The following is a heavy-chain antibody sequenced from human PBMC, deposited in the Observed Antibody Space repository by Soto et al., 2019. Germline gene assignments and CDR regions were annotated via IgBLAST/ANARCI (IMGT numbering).Heavy chain of an antibody. D-gene: IGHD3-3*01. Sequence: TWETLSLTCTVSGGSISSYYWSWIRQPPGKGLEWIGYIYYSGSTNYNPSLKSRVTISVDTSKNQFSLKLSSVTAADTAVYYCARAYDFWSGSLEFDPWGQGTLVTVSS. J-gene: IGHJ5*02. CDR2: IYYSGST. CDR3: ARAYDFWSGSLEFDP. V-gene: IGHV4-59*01. CDR1: GGSISSYY.